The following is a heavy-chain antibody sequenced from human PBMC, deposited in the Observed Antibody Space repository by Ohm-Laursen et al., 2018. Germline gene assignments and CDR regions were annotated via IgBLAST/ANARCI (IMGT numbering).Heavy chain of an antibody. D-gene: IGHD2-21*02. Sequence: GSSVKVSCKASGYTFTSYDINWVRQATGQGLEWMGWMNPNSGNTGYAQKFQGRVTMTRNTSISTAYMELSSLRSEDTAVYYCARVMPGETWSRLLSVFDYWGQGTLVTVSS. CDR3: ARVMPGETWSRLLSVFDY. V-gene: IGHV1-8*01. J-gene: IGHJ4*02. CDR2: MNPNSGNT. CDR1: GYTFTSYD.